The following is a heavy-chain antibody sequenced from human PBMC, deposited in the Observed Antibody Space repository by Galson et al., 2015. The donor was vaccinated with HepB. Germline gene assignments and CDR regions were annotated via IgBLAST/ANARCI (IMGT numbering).Heavy chain of an antibody. CDR3: AHNYYYGSGHKRPYFDF. CDR2: IYWDDAN. V-gene: IGHV2-5*02. Sequence: PALVKPTQTLTLTCTFSGFSLSTSGVGVGWIRQPPGRALEWLALIYWDDANLYSPSLMSRLTITKDTSKNQVVLTMTNMDPADTATYYCAHNYYYGSGHKRPYFDFWGQGALVTVSS. CDR1: GFSLSTSGVG. J-gene: IGHJ4*02. D-gene: IGHD3-10*01.